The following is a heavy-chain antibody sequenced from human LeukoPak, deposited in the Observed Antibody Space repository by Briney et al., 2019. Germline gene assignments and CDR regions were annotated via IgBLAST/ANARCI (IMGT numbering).Heavy chain of an antibody. V-gene: IGHV4-59*01. CDR2: VSYGGNT. Sequence: PSETLSLTCTVSGVSRSSDYWSWIRQPPGKGLEWIGYVSYGGNTNYNPSLKSRVTISVDTSKNQFSLKLSSVTAANTAVYYCARGLQWDLQAFDIWGQGTMFTVSS. CDR3: ARGLQWDLQAFDI. D-gene: IGHD1-26*01. CDR1: GVSRSSDY. J-gene: IGHJ3*02.